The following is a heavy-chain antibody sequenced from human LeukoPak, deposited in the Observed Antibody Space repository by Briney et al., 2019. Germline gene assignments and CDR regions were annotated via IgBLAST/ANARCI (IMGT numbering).Heavy chain of an antibody. CDR2: SKSKTDGGTT. CDR1: GFTFSNAW. J-gene: IGHJ4*02. Sequence: GGPLRLSCAASGFTFSNAWMSWARQAPGKGVVWVGRSKSKTDGGTTDYAAAVKGRFTISRDDSKNTLYLQMNSLKTQDTAVYYCTTDMYYYDSSGSDYWGQGTLVTVSS. CDR3: TTDMYYYDSSGSDY. D-gene: IGHD3-22*01. V-gene: IGHV3-15*01.